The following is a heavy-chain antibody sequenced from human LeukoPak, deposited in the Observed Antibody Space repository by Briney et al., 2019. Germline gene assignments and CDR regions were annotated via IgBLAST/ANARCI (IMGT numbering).Heavy chain of an antibody. D-gene: IGHD3-22*01. V-gene: IGHV3-48*01. CDR1: GFTFSSYS. J-gene: IGHJ4*02. CDR3: ARDAEPYYYDSSGSGY. CDR2: ISSSSTI. Sequence: PGGSLRLSCAASGFTFSSYSMNWVRQAPGKGLEWVSYISSSSTIYYADSVKGRFTISRDNAKNSLYLQMNSLRAEDTAVYYCARDAEPYYYDSSGSGYWGQGTLVTVSS.